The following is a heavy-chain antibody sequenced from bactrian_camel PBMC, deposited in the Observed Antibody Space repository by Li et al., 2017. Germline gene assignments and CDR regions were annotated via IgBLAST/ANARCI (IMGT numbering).Heavy chain of an antibody. J-gene: IGHJ6*01. CDR2: IDSAGRT. CDR3: AVRGGRCVWLLERNDPVEFET. V-gene: IGHV3S55*01. Sequence: HVQLVESGGVSVQAGGSLRLSCAASGFTFRHCIGWFRQAPGKEREGVARIDSAGRTTYADSVKGRFTISKDNSKNTLYLQMNDLRSEDTAMYYCAVRGGRCVWLLERNDPVEFETWGRGTQVTVS. D-gene: IGHD2*01. CDR1: GFTFRHC.